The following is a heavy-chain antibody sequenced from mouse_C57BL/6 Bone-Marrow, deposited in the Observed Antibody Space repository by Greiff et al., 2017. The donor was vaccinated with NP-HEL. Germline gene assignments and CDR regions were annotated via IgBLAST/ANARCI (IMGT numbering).Heavy chain of an antibody. D-gene: IGHD2-4*01. CDR1: GYTFTSYW. CDR3: ARGLRQGGYFDY. Sequence: QVQLQQPGAELVRPGSSVKLSCKASGYTFTSYWMHWVKQRPIQGLEWIGKIDPSDSETNYNQKFKDKATLTVDKSSSTAYMQLSSLTSEDSAVYYCARGLRQGGYFDYWGQGTTLTVSS. V-gene: IGHV1-52*01. CDR2: IDPSDSET. J-gene: IGHJ2*01.